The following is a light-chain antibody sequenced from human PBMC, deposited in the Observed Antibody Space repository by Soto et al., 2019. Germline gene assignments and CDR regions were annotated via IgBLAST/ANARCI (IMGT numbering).Light chain of an antibody. CDR3: QQSYSTSWT. CDR1: QSISSY. Sequence: DIEVTQYPSSLSASVGDRVAITCRASQSISSYLNWYQQKPGKAPKLLIYAASSLQSGVPSRFSGSGSGTDFTLTISSLQPEDFAPYYSQQSYSTSWTSGQGTKVDIK. CDR2: AAS. V-gene: IGKV1-39*01. J-gene: IGKJ1*01.